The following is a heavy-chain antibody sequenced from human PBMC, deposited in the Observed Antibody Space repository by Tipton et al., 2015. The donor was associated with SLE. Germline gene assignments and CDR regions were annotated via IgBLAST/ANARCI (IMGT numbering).Heavy chain of an antibody. CDR1: GYSISSGYY. CDR2: IYYSGST. Sequence: TLSLTCTVSGYSISSGYYWGWIRQPPGKGLEWIGYIYYSGSTNYNPSLKSRVTISVDTSKNQFSLKLSSVTAADTAVYYCARAVVPAAVYYFDYWGQGTLVTVSS. J-gene: IGHJ4*02. CDR3: ARAVVPAAVYYFDY. D-gene: IGHD2-2*01. V-gene: IGHV4-38-2*02.